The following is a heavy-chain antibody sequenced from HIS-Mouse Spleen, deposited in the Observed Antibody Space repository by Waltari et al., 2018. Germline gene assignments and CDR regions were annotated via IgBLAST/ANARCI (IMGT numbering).Heavy chain of an antibody. CDR2: INPNRGNT. V-gene: IGHV1-8*01. D-gene: IGHD2-2*01. Sequence: QVQLVQSGAEVKKPGASVKVSCKASGYTFTSYDINWVRQATGQGLEWMGWINPNRGNTGYAQKFQGRVTMTRNTSISTAYMELSSLRSEDTAVYYCARGSSTSTNYYGMDVWGQGTTVTVSS. CDR3: ARGSSTSTNYYGMDV. J-gene: IGHJ6*02. CDR1: GYTFTSYD.